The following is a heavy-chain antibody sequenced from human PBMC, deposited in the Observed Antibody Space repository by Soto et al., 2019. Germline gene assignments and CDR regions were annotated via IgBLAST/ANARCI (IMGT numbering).Heavy chain of an antibody. CDR2: INQSGST. CDR1: GGSFSGYY. Sequence: QVQLQQWGARLLKPSETLSLTCAVYGGSFSGYYWSWIRQPPGKGLEWIGEINQSGSTNYNPSLKSRVTISVDTSKNQISLKLSSVTAADTAVYYCARTYSSSWSPFDYWGQGTLVTVSS. D-gene: IGHD6-13*01. CDR3: ARTYSSSWSPFDY. V-gene: IGHV4-34*01. J-gene: IGHJ4*02.